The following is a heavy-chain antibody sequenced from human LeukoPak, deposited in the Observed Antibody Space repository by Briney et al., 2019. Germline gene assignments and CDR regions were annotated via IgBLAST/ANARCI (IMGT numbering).Heavy chain of an antibody. CDR1: GGSISSSTYY. V-gene: IGHV4-39*01. D-gene: IGHD5-12*01. Sequence: KSSEALSLTCTVSGGSISSSTYYWDWIRQPPGQGLEWIGNIYDSGDTYYTPSLKSRVTMFVDTSKNQFSLKLSSVTAADTAVYYCARHGRPGYGGYENAFDIWGQGTMVTVSS. CDR2: IYDSGDT. J-gene: IGHJ3*02. CDR3: ARHGRPGYGGYENAFDI.